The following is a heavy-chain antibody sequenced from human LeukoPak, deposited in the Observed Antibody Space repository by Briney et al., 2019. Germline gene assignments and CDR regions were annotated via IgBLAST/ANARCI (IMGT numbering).Heavy chain of an antibody. J-gene: IGHJ4*02. V-gene: IGHV3-7*01. CDR2: INPDGNKK. D-gene: IGHD5-18*01. CDR1: GFTFSDYY. CDR3: ARDLAYSRLDY. Sequence: GGSLRLSCAASGFTFSDYYMSWIRQAPGKGLEWVASINPDGNKKYSADSVKGRFTISRDNAENSLYLQMNSLRVEDTAFYYCARDLAYSRLDYWGQGMLVTVSS.